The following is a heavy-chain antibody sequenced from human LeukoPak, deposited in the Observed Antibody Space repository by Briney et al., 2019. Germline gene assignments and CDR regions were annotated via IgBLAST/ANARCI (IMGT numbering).Heavy chain of an antibody. D-gene: IGHD5-18*01. Sequence: GGSLRLSCAASGFTFSSYSMNWVRQAPGKGLEWVSSITSSSNYIYYADSVKGRFTISRDNAKNSLYLQMNSLRAEDTALYYCSGLCENCPYSYGDRPATDYWGQGILVTVSS. V-gene: IGHV3-21*01. J-gene: IGHJ4*02. CDR2: ITSSSNYI. CDR3: SGLCENCPYSYGDRPATDY. CDR1: GFTFSSYS.